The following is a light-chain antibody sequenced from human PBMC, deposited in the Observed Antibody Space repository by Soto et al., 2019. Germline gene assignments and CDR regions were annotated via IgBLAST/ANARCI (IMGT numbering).Light chain of an antibody. CDR2: DAT. CDR1: QSISRW. J-gene: IGKJ1*01. CDR3: QQYSSDWT. Sequence: DIQMTQSPSTLSASVGDRVTITCRASQSISRWLAWYQQKPGKAPKLLIHDATSLESGVPSRFSGSGSGTEVTLTISSLQTDDIATSYCQQYSSDWTFAQGTKGEIK. V-gene: IGKV1-5*01.